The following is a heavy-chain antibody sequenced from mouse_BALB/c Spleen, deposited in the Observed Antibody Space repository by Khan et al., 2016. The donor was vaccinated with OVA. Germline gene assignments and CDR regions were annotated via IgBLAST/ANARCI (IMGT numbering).Heavy chain of an antibody. CDR3: ARIQGGDFDY. J-gene: IGHJ2*01. CDR2: ISYSGNT. CDR1: GYSITSDYA. Sequence: EVQLQESGPGLVKPSQSLSLTCTVTGYSITSDYAWNWIRQFPGNKLEWMGYISYSGNTKYNPSLKSRISITRDTSKNQLFLQLNFVTIEDTATNYCARIQGGDFDYWGQGTTLTVSS. V-gene: IGHV3-2*02. D-gene: IGHD3-2*02.